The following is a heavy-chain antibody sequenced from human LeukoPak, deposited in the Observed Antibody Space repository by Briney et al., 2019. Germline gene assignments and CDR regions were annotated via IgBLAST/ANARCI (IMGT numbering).Heavy chain of an antibody. V-gene: IGHV3-30*18. CDR1: GFTFSSYG. D-gene: IGHD2-8*02. CDR3: AKQVQKLALYDFQH. Sequence: GGSLRLSCAASGFTFSSYGMHWVRQAPGRGLEWVAVISYDGRDKYYADSVKGRFTISRDNSKNTLYLQMNNLRPEDTAVYYCAKQVQKLALYDFQHWGQGTLVTVSS. CDR2: ISYDGRDK. J-gene: IGHJ1*01.